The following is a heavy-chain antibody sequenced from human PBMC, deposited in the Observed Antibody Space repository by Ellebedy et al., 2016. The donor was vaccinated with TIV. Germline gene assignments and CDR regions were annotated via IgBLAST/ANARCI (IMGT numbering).Heavy chain of an antibody. Sequence: SVKVSXXASGGTFSSYAISWVRQAPGQGLEWMGGIIPIFGTANYAQKFQGRVTITADESTSTAYMELSSLRSEDTAVYYCARAGYCSSTSCYNWFNPWGQGTLVTVSS. D-gene: IGHD2-2*01. CDR1: GGTFSSYA. J-gene: IGHJ5*02. CDR3: ARAGYCSSTSCYNWFNP. V-gene: IGHV1-69*13. CDR2: IIPIFGTA.